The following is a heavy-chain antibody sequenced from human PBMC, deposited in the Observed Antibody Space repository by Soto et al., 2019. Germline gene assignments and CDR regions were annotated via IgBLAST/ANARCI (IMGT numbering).Heavy chain of an antibody. D-gene: IGHD3-16*02. CDR2: IIPIFGTA. Sequence: SVKVSCKASGGTFSSYAISWVRQAPGQGLEWMGGIIPIFGTANYAQKFQGRVTISADKSTSTAYMELSSLRSEDTAVYYCARDHHVWGSYRYYGMDVWGQGTTVTVSS. CDR3: ARDHHVWGSYRYYGMDV. V-gene: IGHV1-69*06. CDR1: GGTFSSYA. J-gene: IGHJ6*02.